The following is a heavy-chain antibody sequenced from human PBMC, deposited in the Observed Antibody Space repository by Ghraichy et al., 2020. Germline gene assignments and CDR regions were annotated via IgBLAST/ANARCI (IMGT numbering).Heavy chain of an antibody. D-gene: IGHD3-3*01. CDR2: MFYTGNT. V-gene: IGHV4-39*07. J-gene: IGHJ4*02. Sequence: ESLNISCNVSGDSISSSSYYWGWIRQPPGKGLEWIGNMFYTGNTYYNTSLKSRVTISVETSKTQFSLKLNSVTAADTAVYYCARARFLEWLGFDYWGQGILVTVSS. CDR1: GDSISSSSYY. CDR3: ARARFLEWLGFDY.